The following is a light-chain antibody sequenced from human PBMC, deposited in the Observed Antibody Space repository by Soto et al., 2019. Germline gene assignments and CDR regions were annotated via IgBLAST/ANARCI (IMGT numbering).Light chain of an antibody. CDR3: HQYDNAPQT. CDR1: QTLRRTY. CDR2: GAS. J-gene: IGKJ2*01. Sequence: EIVLMQAPGTLSLSPGERATLSCRASQTLRRTYIAWYQQKPGQAPRVLIYGASKRATGIPDRFSGSGSGTDFSLTISRLEPEDFAVYYCHQYDNAPQTYGQGTKVDIK. V-gene: IGKV3-20*01.